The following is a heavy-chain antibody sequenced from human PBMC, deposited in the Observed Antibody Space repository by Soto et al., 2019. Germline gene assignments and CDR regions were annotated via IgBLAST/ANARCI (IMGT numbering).Heavy chain of an antibody. CDR1: GFTFNNAW. J-gene: IGHJ4*02. CDR2: IRSKADGGTT. CDR3: TTEPAYSNYFDY. D-gene: IGHD4-4*01. Sequence: EVQLVESGGGLVKPGGSLRLSCAASGFTFNNAWMNWVRQAPGKGLEWVGRIRSKADGGTTDYAASVKDRFTISRDDSKNTLHLQMNSLKIEDTDVYYCTTEPAYSNYFDYWGQGTLVTVSS. V-gene: IGHV3-15*07.